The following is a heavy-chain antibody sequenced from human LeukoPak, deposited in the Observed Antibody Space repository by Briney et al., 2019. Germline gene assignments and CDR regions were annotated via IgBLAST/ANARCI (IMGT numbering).Heavy chain of an antibody. CDR3: ARALEGVFYYYMDV. CDR1: GYSISSGYY. V-gene: IGHV4-38-2*02. CDR2: IYHSGST. D-gene: IGHD3-3*01. Sequence: SETLSLTCTVSGYSISSGYYWGWIRQPPGKGLEWIGSIYHSGSTYYNPSLKSRVTISVDTSKNQFSLKLSSVTAADTAVYYCARALEGVFYYYMDVWGKGTTVTVSS. J-gene: IGHJ6*03.